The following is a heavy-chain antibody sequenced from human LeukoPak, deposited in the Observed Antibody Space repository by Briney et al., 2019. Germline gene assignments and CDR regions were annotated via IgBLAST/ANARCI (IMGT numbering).Heavy chain of an antibody. V-gene: IGHV3-30-3*01. J-gene: IGHJ4*02. CDR2: ISYDGSNK. CDR1: GFTFSSYA. CDR3: ARDRPSSGGDY. D-gene: IGHD6-19*01. Sequence: PGGSLRLSCAASGFTFSSYAMHWVRQAPGKGLEWVAVISYDGSNKYYADSVKGRFTISRDNSKNTLYLQMNSLRAEDTAVYYCARDRPSSGGDYWGQGTLVTVSS.